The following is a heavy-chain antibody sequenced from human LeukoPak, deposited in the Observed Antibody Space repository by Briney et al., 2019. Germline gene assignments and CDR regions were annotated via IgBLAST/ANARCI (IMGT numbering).Heavy chain of an antibody. CDR2: VDPEDGET. CDR1: GYTFTDYY. D-gene: IGHD4-17*01. CDR3: ATSFPQYGDYLFDY. J-gene: IGHJ4*02. V-gene: IGHV1-69-2*01. Sequence: ASVKVSCKASGYTFTDYYMHWVQQAPGKGLEWMGRVDPEDGETIYAEKFQGRVTITADTSTDTAYMELSSLRSEDTAVYYCATSFPQYGDYLFDYWGQGTLVTVSS.